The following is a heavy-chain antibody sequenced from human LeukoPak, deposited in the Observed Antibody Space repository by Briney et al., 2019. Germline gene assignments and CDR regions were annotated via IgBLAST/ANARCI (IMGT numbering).Heavy chain of an antibody. CDR1: GGSISSYY. D-gene: IGHD3-10*01. J-gene: IGHJ6*02. CDR2: IYYSGST. CDR3: ARVPYGSGSYYYYGMDV. Sequence: PSETLSLTCTVSGGSISSYYWSWIRQPPGRGLGRIGYIYYSGSTNYNPSLKSRVTISVDTSKNQFSLKLSSVTAADTVVYYCARVPYGSGSYYYYGMDVWGQGTTVTVSS. V-gene: IGHV4-59*01.